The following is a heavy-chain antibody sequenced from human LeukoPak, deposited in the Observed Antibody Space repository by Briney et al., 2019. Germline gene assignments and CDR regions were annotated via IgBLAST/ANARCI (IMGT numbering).Heavy chain of an antibody. J-gene: IGHJ4*02. CDR1: GGSISSYY. Sequence: PSETPSLTCTVSGGSISSYYWSWIRQPPGKGLEWIGYIYYSGSTNYNPSLKSRVIMSVDTSKNQFSLNLSFVTAADTAVYYCARHRDGYHFDYWGQGTLVTVSS. CDR2: IYYSGST. V-gene: IGHV4-59*08. D-gene: IGHD5-24*01. CDR3: ARHRDGYHFDY.